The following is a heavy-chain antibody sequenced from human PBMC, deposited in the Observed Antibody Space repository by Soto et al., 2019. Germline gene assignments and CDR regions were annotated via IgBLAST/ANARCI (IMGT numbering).Heavy chain of an antibody. CDR2: IYYSGST. CDR3: AGVKATAKLYNWFDP. J-gene: IGHJ5*02. CDR1: GGSISSGGYY. D-gene: IGHD5-18*01. Sequence: SETLSLTCTVSGGSISSGGYYWSWIRQHPGKGLEWIGYIYYSGSTYYNPSLKSRVTISVDTSKNQFSLKLSSVTAADTAVYYCAGVKATAKLYNWFDPWGQGTLVTVSS. V-gene: IGHV4-31*03.